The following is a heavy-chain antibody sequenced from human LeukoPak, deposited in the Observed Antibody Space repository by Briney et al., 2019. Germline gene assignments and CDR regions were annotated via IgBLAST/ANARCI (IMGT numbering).Heavy chain of an antibody. CDR1: GFTFSNYE. V-gene: IGHV3-48*03. CDR2: INSNGSTI. D-gene: IGHD3-3*01. Sequence: PGGSLRLSCAASGFTFSNYEMNWVRQAPGKGLEWVSYINSNGSTIYYADSVRGRFTISRDNSKNTLYLQMNSLRAEDTAVYYCAKDRSAWHQTIDYWGQGILVTVSS. J-gene: IGHJ4*02. CDR3: AKDRSAWHQTIDY.